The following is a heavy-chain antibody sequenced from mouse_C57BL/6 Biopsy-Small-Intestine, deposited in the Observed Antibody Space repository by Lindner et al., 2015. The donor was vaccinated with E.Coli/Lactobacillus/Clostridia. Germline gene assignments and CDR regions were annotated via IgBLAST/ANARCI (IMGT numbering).Heavy chain of an antibody. CDR2: INPSSGGT. CDR1: GYIFTDYF. D-gene: IGHD4-1*01. CDR3: ARGKLEVLNYFDY. J-gene: IGHJ2*01. V-gene: IGHV1-84*02. Sequence: SVKVSCKASGYIFTDYFLHWVRQAPGQGLEWMGRINPSSGGTNYAQRFQGRVTMTRDTSISAVFMELSSLRSDDTAVYFCARGKLEVLNYFDYWGQGTLVTVSP.